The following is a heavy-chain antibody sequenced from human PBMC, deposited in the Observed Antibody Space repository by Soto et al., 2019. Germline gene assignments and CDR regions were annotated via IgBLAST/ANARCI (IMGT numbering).Heavy chain of an antibody. Sequence: ASVKVSCKASGYTFTGYAMHWVRQAPGQRLEWMGWINAGNGNTKYSQKFQGRVTITRDTSASTAYMELSSLRSEDTAVYYCAREATRYSSSWKKYYFDYWGQGTLVTVSS. CDR1: GYTFTGYA. J-gene: IGHJ4*02. V-gene: IGHV1-3*01. D-gene: IGHD6-13*01. CDR2: INAGNGNT. CDR3: AREATRYSSSWKKYYFDY.